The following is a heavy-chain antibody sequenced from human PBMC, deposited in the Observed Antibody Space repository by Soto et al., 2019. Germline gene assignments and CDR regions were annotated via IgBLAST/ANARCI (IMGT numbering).Heavy chain of an antibody. Sequence: QVQLVQSGAEVKKPGSSVKVSCKASGGTFSSYAISWVRQAPGQGLEWMGGIIPIFGTANYAQKFQGRVTITADESTSPAYMELSSLRSEDTAVYYCARDHPSSSWYAYYGMDVWGQGTTVTVSS. CDR1: GGTFSSYA. J-gene: IGHJ6*02. CDR2: IIPIFGTA. CDR3: ARDHPSSSWYAYYGMDV. D-gene: IGHD6-13*01. V-gene: IGHV1-69*01.